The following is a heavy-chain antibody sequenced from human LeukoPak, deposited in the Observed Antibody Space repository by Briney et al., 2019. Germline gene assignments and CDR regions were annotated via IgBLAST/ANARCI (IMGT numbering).Heavy chain of an antibody. CDR3: AKEMTVYNRGYYFDY. D-gene: IGHD1-14*01. Sequence: GGSLTLSCVGSRFTFSSYGMLWVRQAPGKGREWVAVIWYDGSKKFYVASVKGRFTISRDNSKNTLYLQMNGLSADDTAVYYCAKEMTVYNRGYYFDYWGQGILVTVSS. CDR2: IWYDGSKK. J-gene: IGHJ4*02. CDR1: RFTFSSYG. V-gene: IGHV3-33*06.